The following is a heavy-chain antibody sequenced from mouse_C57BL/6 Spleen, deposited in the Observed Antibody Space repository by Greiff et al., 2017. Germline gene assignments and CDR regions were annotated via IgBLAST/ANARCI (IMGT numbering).Heavy chain of an antibody. D-gene: IGHD1-1*01. V-gene: IGHV1-82*01. CDR2: IYPGDGDT. Sequence: QVQLQQSGPELVKPGASVKISCKASGYAFSSSWMNWVKQRPGKGLEWIGRIYPGDGDTNYNGKFKGKATLTADKSSSTAYMQLSSRTSEDSAVYFCAGYYGSSPYWYFDVWGTGTTVTVSS. CDR3: AGYYGSSPYWYFDV. CDR1: GYAFSSSW. J-gene: IGHJ1*03.